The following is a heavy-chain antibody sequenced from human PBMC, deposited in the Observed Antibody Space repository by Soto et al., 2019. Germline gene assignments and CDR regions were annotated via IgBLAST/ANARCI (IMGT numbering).Heavy chain of an antibody. CDR1: GFTFSSYG. Sequence: LRLSCAASGFTFSSYGMHWVRQAPGKGLEWVAVISYDGSNKYYADSVKGRFTISRDNSKNTLYLQMNSLRAEDTAVYYCAKDKGYDILTGSGYYGMDVWGQGTTVTVSS. CDR2: ISYDGSNK. J-gene: IGHJ6*02. CDR3: AKDKGYDILTGSGYYGMDV. V-gene: IGHV3-30*18. D-gene: IGHD3-9*01.